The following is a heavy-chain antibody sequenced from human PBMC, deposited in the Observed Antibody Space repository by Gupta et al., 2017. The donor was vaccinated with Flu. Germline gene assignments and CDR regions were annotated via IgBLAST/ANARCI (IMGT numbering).Heavy chain of an antibody. CDR3: TSTFTGSYYPGGNYYGMDV. CDR1: GFTFSNAW. Sequence: EVQLVESGGGLVKPGGSLRLSCAASGFTFSNAWMSWGRQAPGKGLEWVGRIKSKTDGGTTDYAAPVKGRFTISRDDSKNTLYLQTNSLKTEDTAVYYCTSTFTGSYYPGGNYYGMDVWGQGTTVTVSS. V-gene: IGHV3-15*01. CDR2: IKSKTDGGTT. D-gene: IGHD1-26*01. J-gene: IGHJ6*02.